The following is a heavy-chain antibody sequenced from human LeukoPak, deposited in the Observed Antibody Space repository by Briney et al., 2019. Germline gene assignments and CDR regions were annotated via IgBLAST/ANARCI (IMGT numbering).Heavy chain of an antibody. CDR1: GFTFSSYA. CDR2: ISGSGGST. CDR3: AKVPHYYDSSPYPFFDY. J-gene: IGHJ4*02. V-gene: IGHV3-23*01. Sequence: PGGSLRLSCAASGFTFSSYAMSWVRQAPGKGLEWVSAISGSGGSTYYADSVKGRFTISRDNSKNTLYLQMNSLRAEDTAVYYCAKVPHYYDSSPYPFFDYWGQGTLVTVSS. D-gene: IGHD3-22*01.